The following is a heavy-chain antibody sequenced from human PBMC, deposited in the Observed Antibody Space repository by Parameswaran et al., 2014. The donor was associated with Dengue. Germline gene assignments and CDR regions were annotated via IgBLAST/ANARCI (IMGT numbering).Heavy chain of an antibody. D-gene: IGHD6-13*01. CDR2: IYWDDDK. Sequence: LALIYWDDDKRYSPSLKTRLTITKDTSKNQVVLTMTNMDPVDTATYYCAQRPHRSQNNWFDPWGQGTLVTVSS. V-gene: IGHV2-5*02. CDR3: AQRPHRSQNNWFDP. J-gene: IGHJ5*02.